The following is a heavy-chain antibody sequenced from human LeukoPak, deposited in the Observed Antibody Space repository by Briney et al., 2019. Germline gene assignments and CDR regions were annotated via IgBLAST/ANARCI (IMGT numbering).Heavy chain of an antibody. J-gene: IGHJ4*02. CDR3: ARDFYCSGGSCYSSYFDY. CDR1: GYTFTSYG. Sequence: ASVKVSCKASGYTFTSYGISWVRQAPGQGLEWMGWISAYNGNTNYAQKLQGRVTMTTDTSTSTAYMELRSLRSDDTAVYYCARDFYCSGGSCYSSYFDYWGQGTLVTVSS. CDR2: ISAYNGNT. V-gene: IGHV1-18*01. D-gene: IGHD2-15*01.